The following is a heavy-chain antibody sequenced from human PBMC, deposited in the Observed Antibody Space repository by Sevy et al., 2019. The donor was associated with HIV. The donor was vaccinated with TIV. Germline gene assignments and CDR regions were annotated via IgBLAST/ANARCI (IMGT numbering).Heavy chain of an antibody. CDR3: ARLGIAVAGYFDY. V-gene: IGHV4-38-2*01. CDR1: GYTISSGFY. Sequence: SETLSLTCAVSGYTISSGFYWGWLRQPPGKGLEWIVLMYHSGSTYYNSSLQSRVTISVDTSKNQFSLELTSVTAADTAVYYCARLGIAVAGYFDYWGQGTLVTVSS. CDR2: MYHSGST. J-gene: IGHJ4*02. D-gene: IGHD6-19*01.